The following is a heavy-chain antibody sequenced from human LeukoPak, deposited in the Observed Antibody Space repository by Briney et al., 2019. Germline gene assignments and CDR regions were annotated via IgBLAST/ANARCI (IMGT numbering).Heavy chain of an antibody. J-gene: IGHJ4*02. Sequence: GGSLRLSCAVSGFTITNYGMSWVRQAPGKGLEWVSYISSSSSNIYHADSVKGRFTISRDNAKNSLHLQMNSLRAEDTAVYYCARVGRSGWTVDYWGQGTLVTVSS. CDR2: ISSSSSNI. D-gene: IGHD6-19*01. CDR1: GFTITNYG. CDR3: ARVGRSGWTVDY. V-gene: IGHV3-48*04.